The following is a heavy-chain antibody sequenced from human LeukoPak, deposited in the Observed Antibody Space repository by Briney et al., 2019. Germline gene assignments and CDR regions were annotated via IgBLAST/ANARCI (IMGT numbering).Heavy chain of an antibody. CDR3: ARDNPGGSFGDYDY. J-gene: IGHJ4*02. CDR1: GGSFSGYY. V-gene: IGHV4-34*01. CDR2: INHSGST. D-gene: IGHD4-17*01. Sequence: PSETLSLTCAVYGGSFSGYYWSWIRQPPGKGLEWIGEINHSGSTNYNPSLKSRVTISVDTSKNQFSLKLSSVTAADTAMYYCARDNPGGSFGDYDYWGQGTLVTVSS.